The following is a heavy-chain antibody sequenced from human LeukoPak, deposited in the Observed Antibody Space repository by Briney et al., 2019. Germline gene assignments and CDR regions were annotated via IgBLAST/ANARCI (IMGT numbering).Heavy chain of an antibody. CDR3: ARELISTTWRGNRSYFDL. CDR2: IWYDGSNK. D-gene: IGHD1-1*01. Sequence: PGGSLRLSCAASGFTFSSYGMHWVRQAPGKGLEWVAVIWYDGSNKCYADSVKGRFTISRDNSKNTLYLQMNSLRAEDTAVYYCARELISTTWRGNRSYFDLWGRGTLVTVSS. V-gene: IGHV3-33*01. CDR1: GFTFSSYG. J-gene: IGHJ2*01.